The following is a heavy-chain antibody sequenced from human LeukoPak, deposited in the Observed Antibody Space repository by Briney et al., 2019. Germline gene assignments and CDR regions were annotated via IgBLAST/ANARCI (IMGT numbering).Heavy chain of an antibody. CDR3: ARRDSISPSYFYL. V-gene: IGHV4-59*08. CDR1: GASISSYY. Sequence: SETLSLTCTVSGASISSYYWSWIRQPPGKGLESIGYVSYSGSTNYNPSLKSRVTISVDTSKSQFSLKLNSVTAADTAVYFCARRDSISPSYFYLWGRGTLVTVSS. CDR2: VSYSGST. J-gene: IGHJ2*01. D-gene: IGHD3-3*02.